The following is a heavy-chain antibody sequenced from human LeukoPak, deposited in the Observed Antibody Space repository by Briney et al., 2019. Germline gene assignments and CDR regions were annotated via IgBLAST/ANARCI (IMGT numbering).Heavy chain of an antibody. CDR1: GFTFSGYG. D-gene: IGHD3-9*01. CDR3: ARDDSPTGYVYDY. J-gene: IGHJ4*02. Sequence: GRSLRLSCAASGFTFSGYGMHWVRQAPGKGLEWVAFIWYDGSNKYHGDSVKGRFTISRDNSKNTLYLQMNSLRAEDTGVYYCARDDSPTGYVYDYWGQGTLVAVSS. V-gene: IGHV3-33*01. CDR2: IWYDGSNK.